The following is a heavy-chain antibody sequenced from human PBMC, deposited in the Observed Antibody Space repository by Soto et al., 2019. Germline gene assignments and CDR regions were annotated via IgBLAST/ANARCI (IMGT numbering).Heavy chain of an antibody. D-gene: IGHD3-22*01. J-gene: IGHJ4*02. CDR3: ARDPYYYDSSGYLEFDY. V-gene: IGHV3-30-3*01. Sequence: GGSLRLSCAASGFTFSSYAMHWVRQAPGKGLEWVAVISYDGSNKYYADSVKGRFTISRDNSKNTLYLQMNSLRAEDTAVYYCARDPYYYDSSGYLEFDYWGQGTLVTVSS. CDR2: ISYDGSNK. CDR1: GFTFSSYA.